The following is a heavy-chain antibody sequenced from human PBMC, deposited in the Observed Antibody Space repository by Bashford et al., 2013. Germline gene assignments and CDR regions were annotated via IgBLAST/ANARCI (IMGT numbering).Heavy chain of an antibody. D-gene: IGHD4-17*01. CDR3: ASREWAYGGAFDI. CDR1: GGSMNNGGHH. V-gene: IGHV4-61*08. J-gene: IGHJ3*02. Sequence: SETLSLTCTVSGGSMNNGGHHWNWIRHYPGKGLEWIGYIYYSGSTNYNPSLKSRVTISVDTSKKQFSLKLSSVTAADTAVYYCASREWAYGGAFDIVGPRDKWSPSPQ. CDR2: IYYSGST.